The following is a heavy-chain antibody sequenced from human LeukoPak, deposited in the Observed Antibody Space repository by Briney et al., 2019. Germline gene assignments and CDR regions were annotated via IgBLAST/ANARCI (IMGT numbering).Heavy chain of an antibody. CDR3: AMGSDYDSAFDI. D-gene: IGHD3-16*01. J-gene: IGHJ3*02. CDR2: MNPNSGNT. V-gene: IGHV1-8*01. CDR1: GYTFTSYD. Sequence: ALVKVSCKASGYTFTSYDINWVRQATGQGLEWMGWMNPNSGNTGYAQKFQGRVTMTRNTSISTAYMELSSLRSEDTAVYYCAMGSDYDSAFDIWGQGTMVTVSS.